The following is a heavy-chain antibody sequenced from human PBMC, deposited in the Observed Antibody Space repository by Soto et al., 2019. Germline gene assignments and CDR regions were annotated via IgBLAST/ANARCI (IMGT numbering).Heavy chain of an antibody. CDR2: ISSSGSNT. J-gene: IGHJ4*02. V-gene: IGHV3-23*01. CDR1: GFTFSSYA. CDR3: AKERLARGIDY. D-gene: IGHD3-10*01. Sequence: PGGSLRLSCAASGFTFSSYAMSWVRQAPGKGLEWVSAISSSGSNTYYADSVKGRFSISRDNSKNTVYLEMKNLRAEDTAVYYCAKERLARGIDYWGQGTLVTVSS.